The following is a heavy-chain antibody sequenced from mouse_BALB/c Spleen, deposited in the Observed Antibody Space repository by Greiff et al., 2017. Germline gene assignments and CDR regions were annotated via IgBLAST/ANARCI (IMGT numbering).Heavy chain of an antibody. CDR1: GFTFSSYA. CDR2: ISSGGSYT. J-gene: IGHJ3*01. Sequence: EVQGVESGGGLVKPGGSLKLSCAASGFTFSSYAMSWVRQSPEKRLEWVAEISSGGSYTYYPDTVTGRFTISRDNAKNTLYLEMSSLRSEDTAMYYCARDQDDGGFAYWGQGTLVTVSA. V-gene: IGHV5-9-4*01. CDR3: ARDQDDGGFAY. D-gene: IGHD2-12*01.